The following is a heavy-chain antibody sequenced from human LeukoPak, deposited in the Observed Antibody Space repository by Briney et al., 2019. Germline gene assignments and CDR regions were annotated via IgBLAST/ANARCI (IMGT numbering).Heavy chain of an antibody. CDR1: GFSFSNCS. CDR3: SRAYPRGLPLDY. V-gene: IGHV3-21*01. J-gene: IGHJ4*02. Sequence: GGSLRLSCAASGFSFSNCSMNWVRQAPGKGLEWVSSISSSSTYIYYADSLEGRFTISRDNVRNSLYLQMNSLRAEDTAVYYCSRAYPRGLPLDYWGQGTLVTVSS. CDR2: ISSSSTYI.